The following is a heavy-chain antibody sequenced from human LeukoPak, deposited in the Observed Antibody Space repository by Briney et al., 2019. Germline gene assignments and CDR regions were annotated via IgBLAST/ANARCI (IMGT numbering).Heavy chain of an antibody. CDR2: ISSSGSTI. Sequence: PGGSLRLSCAASGFTFSSYEMNWVRQAPGKGLEWVSYISSSGSTIYYADSVKGRFTISRDNAKNSLYLQMNSLRAEDTAVYCCAREGYCSSTSCSTVYYYGMDVWGKGTTVTVSS. J-gene: IGHJ6*04. CDR3: AREGYCSSTSCSTVYYYGMDV. CDR1: GFTFSSYE. D-gene: IGHD2-2*02. V-gene: IGHV3-48*03.